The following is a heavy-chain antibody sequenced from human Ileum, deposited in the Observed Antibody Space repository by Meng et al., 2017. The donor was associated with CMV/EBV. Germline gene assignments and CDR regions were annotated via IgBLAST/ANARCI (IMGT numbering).Heavy chain of an antibody. Sequence: GSLRLSCTVSGGSISSSSYYWGWIRQPPGKGLEWIGSIYYSGSTYYNPSLKSRVTISVDTSKNQFSLKLSSVTAADTAVYYCARDQQYYDFWSGYRSGYAFDIWGQGTMVTVSS. D-gene: IGHD3-3*01. CDR2: IYYSGST. J-gene: IGHJ3*02. V-gene: IGHV4-39*07. CDR3: ARDQQYYDFWSGYRSGYAFDI. CDR1: GGSISSSSYY.